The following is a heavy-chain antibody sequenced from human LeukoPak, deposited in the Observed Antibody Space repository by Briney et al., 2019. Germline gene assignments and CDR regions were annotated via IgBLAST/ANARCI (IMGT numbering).Heavy chain of an antibody. J-gene: IGHJ3*02. CDR3: ARQLRGVVVVVITGLDHPFDI. V-gene: IGHV3-7*01. Sequence: GGSLRLSCEASGFTFDSYWMSWVRQAPGKGLEWVANINHYGNEKYYVDSVKGRFTISRDNAKNSVYLQMNSLRVEDTAVYYCARQLRGVVVVVITGLDHPFDIWGQGTMVTVSS. D-gene: IGHD3-22*01. CDR1: GFTFDSYW. CDR2: INHYGNEK.